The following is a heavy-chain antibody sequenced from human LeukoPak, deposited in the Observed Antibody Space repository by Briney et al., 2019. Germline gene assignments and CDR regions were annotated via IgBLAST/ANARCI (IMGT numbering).Heavy chain of an antibody. CDR2: ISSSGSTI. D-gene: IGHD2-2*01. CDR1: GFTFSDYY. J-gene: IGHJ4*02. V-gene: IGHV3-11*04. CDR3: AREVGCSSTSCYFDY. Sequence: GGSLGLSCAASGFTFSDYYMSWIRQAPGKGLEWVSYISSSGSTIYYADSVKGRFTISRDNAKNSLYLQMNSLRAEDTAVYYCAREVGCSSTSCYFDYWGQGTLVTVSS.